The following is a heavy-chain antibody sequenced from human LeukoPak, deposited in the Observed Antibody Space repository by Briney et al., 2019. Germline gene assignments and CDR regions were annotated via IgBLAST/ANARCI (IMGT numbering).Heavy chain of an antibody. V-gene: IGHV3-23*01. CDR3: AKDIGFGNQFDY. J-gene: IGHJ4*02. Sequence: EGSLRLSCAASGFTFSSYAMTWVRQAPGKGLEWVSTISGSGGNTYFADSVKGWFTISRDNSKNTLYLQMNTLRAEDTAVYYCAKDIGFGNQFDYWGQGTLVTVSS. D-gene: IGHD3-10*01. CDR2: ISGSGGNT. CDR1: GFTFSSYA.